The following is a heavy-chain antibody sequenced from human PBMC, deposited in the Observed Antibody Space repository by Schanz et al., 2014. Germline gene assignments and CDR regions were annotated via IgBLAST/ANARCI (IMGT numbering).Heavy chain of an antibody. CDR2: ISGTTTYT. CDR3: ARAHGNNWYGKGLDY. J-gene: IGHJ4*02. V-gene: IGHV3-11*06. D-gene: IGHD1-1*01. Sequence: VQLLESGGGLVQPGRSLRLSCAASGFTFSDYYMSWIRQAPGKGLEWVSYISGTTTYTNYADSVKGRFTISRDNAKNSLYLQMNSLRADDTAVYFCARAHGNNWYGKGLDYWGQGTQVTVSS. CDR1: GFTFSDYY.